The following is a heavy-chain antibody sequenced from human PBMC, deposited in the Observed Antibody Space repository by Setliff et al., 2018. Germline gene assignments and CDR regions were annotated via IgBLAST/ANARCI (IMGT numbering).Heavy chain of an antibody. V-gene: IGHV3-48*04. J-gene: IGHJ4*02. CDR2: ISGSAQTI. Sequence: GGSLRLSCAASGFTFSSYAITWVRQAPGKGLEWVSMISGSAQTIYYADSVKGRFTISRDNAKNSLYLQMNSLRAEDTAVYYCARDPHFDSWGQGTLVTVSS. CDR3: ARDPHFDS. CDR1: GFTFSSYA.